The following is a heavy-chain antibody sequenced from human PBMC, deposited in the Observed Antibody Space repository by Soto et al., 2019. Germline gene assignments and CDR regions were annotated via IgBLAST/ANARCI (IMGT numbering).Heavy chain of an antibody. D-gene: IGHD1-20*01. CDR3: ARGITGTDY. CDR1: GFTFSSYA. V-gene: IGHV3-30-3*01. Sequence: VGSLRLSCAASGFTFSSYAMHWVRQAPGKGLEWVAVISYDGSNKYYADSVKGRFTISRDNSKNTLYLRMNSLRAEDTAVYYCARGITGTDYWGQGTLVTVSS. CDR2: ISYDGSNK. J-gene: IGHJ4*02.